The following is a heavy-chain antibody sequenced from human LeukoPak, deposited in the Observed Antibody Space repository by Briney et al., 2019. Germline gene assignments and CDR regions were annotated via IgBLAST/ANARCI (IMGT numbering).Heavy chain of an antibody. J-gene: IGHJ4*02. CDR2: ISWNSGSI. D-gene: IGHD3-10*01. CDR1: GFTFDDYA. V-gene: IGHV3-9*01. CDR3: AKGGFGELLISSGFDY. Sequence: GRSLRLSCAASGFTFDDYAMHWVRQAPGKGLEWDSGISWNSGSIGYADSVKGRFTISRDNAKNSLYLQMNSLRAEDTALYYCAKGGFGELLISSGFDYWGQGTLVTVSS.